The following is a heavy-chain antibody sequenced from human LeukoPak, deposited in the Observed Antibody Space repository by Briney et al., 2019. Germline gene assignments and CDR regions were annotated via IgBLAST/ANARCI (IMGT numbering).Heavy chain of an antibody. CDR1: GGSFSGYY. CDR2: INHSGST. J-gene: IGHJ6*02. Sequence: TSETLSLTCAVYGGSFSGYYWSWIRQPPGKGVGWIGEINHSGSTNYNPSLKSRVTISVDTSKNQFSLKLSSVTAADTAVYYCARSARYCSSTSCHNYGMDVRGQGTTVTVSS. D-gene: IGHD2-2*02. V-gene: IGHV4-34*01. CDR3: ARSARYCSSTSCHNYGMDV.